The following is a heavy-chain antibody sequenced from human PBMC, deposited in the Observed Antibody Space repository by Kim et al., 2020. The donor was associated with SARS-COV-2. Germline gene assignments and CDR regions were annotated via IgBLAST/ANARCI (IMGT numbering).Heavy chain of an antibody. D-gene: IGHD3-22*01. V-gene: IGHV3-48*03. Sequence: GGSLRLSCAASGFTFSSYEMNWVRQAPGKGLEWVSYISSSGSTIYYADSVKGRFTISRDNAKNSLYLQMNSLRAEDTAVYYCARGPSVWDSSGYYFDYWGQGTLVTVSS. J-gene: IGHJ4*02. CDR3: ARGPSVWDSSGYYFDY. CDR2: ISSSGSTI. CDR1: GFTFSSYE.